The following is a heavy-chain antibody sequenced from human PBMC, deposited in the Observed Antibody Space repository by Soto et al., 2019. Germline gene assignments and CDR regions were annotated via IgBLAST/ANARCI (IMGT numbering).Heavy chain of an antibody. J-gene: IGHJ4*02. CDR2: IYHSGST. CDR3: ARGSPNNRIAVAGNAFDY. CDR1: GGSISSSNW. Sequence: AETLSLTCAVSGGSISSSNWGSWVRQPPGKGLEWIGEIYHSGSTNYNPSLKSRVTISVDKSKNQFSLKLSSVTAADTAVYYCARGSPNNRIAVAGNAFDYWGQGTLVTVSS. V-gene: IGHV4-4*02. D-gene: IGHD6-19*01.